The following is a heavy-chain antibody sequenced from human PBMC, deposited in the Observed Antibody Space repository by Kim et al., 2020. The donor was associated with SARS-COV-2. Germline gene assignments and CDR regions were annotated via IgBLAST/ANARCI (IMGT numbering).Heavy chain of an antibody. CDR1: GYILTDLA. CDR3: AALTAPIDLDV. Sequence: ASVKVSCKVSGYILTDLAMHWVRQAPGKGLEWMGIFEPEDNRIIYAQKFQGRVTMTEDTSTDTAYMELSSLRPEDTAVYYCAALTAPIDLDVWGQGTTVTVSS. J-gene: IGHJ6*02. CDR2: FEPEDNRI. V-gene: IGHV1-24*01.